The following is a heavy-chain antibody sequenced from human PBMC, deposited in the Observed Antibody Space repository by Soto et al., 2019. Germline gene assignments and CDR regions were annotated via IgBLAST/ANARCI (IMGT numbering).Heavy chain of an antibody. V-gene: IGHV1-8*02. Sequence: ASVKVSCKASGYTFTNYAMHWVRQAPGQRLEWMGWMKPNSGKTGYAQKFQGRVTMTENTSTDTAYIELSSLRSEDTAVYYCATDPSNIAVAGMDVWGQGTTVTVSS. CDR2: MKPNSGKT. J-gene: IGHJ6*02. D-gene: IGHD6-19*01. CDR1: GYTFTNYA. CDR3: ATDPSNIAVAGMDV.